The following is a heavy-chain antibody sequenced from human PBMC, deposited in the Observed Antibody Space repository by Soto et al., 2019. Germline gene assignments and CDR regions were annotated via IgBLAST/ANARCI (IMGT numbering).Heavy chain of an antibody. CDR3: ARDLAAGDL. J-gene: IGHJ5*02. D-gene: IGHD6-13*01. CDR2: INPMGGST. Sequence: QEQLVQSGAEVKEPGASVKVSCKASGYTFINYYIHWVRQAPGQGLEWMAIINPMGGSTNYSQEFQGRVTQTSDTSTSTGYMELSSLRFEDRALFYCARDLAAGDLWGQGTLVTVS. V-gene: IGHV1-46*01. CDR1: GYTFINYY.